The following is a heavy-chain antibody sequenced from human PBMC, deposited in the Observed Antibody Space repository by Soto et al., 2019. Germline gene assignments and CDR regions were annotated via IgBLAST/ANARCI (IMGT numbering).Heavy chain of an antibody. D-gene: IGHD3-9*01. CDR3: ASGIRYFDWLLFYYGMDV. V-gene: IGHV4-39*01. J-gene: IGHJ6*02. CDR1: GGSISSSSYY. Sequence: PSETLSLTCTVSGGSISSSSYYWGWIRQPPGKGLEWIGSIYYSGSTYYNPSLKSRVTISVDTSKNQFSLKLSSVTAADTVFFYAASGIRYFDWLLFYYGMDVWGQGTTVTVSS. CDR2: IYYSGST.